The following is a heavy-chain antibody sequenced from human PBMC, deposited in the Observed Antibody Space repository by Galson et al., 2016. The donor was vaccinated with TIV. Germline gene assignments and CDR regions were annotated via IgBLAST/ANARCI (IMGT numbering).Heavy chain of an antibody. J-gene: IGHJ4*02. CDR1: GGSFTGYC. CDR3: ARDQDSGAYFDY. CDR2: VHHGGST. D-gene: IGHD2-15*01. V-gene: IGHV4-34*01. Sequence: LSLTCNVYGGSFTGYCWAWIRQPPGKGLEWLGEVHHGGSTNYSPTLKSRLTISVGTSKKQVALNLTSVTAADTAVYYCARDQDSGAYFDYWGQGTLVTVSS.